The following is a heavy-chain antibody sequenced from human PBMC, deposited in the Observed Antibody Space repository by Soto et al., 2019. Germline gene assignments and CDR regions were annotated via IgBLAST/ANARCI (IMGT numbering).Heavy chain of an antibody. J-gene: IGHJ3*02. CDR3: ARVPPRSMIVVDNDAFDM. CDR2: ISYSGST. Sequence: QVQLQESGPGLVKPSQTLSLTCTVSGGSIRSDDYYWNWIRQHPGKGLEWIGKISYSGSTYYNPSLKSRVTISIDTSKNQFSLKLSSVTAADTAVYYCARVPPRSMIVVDNDAFDMLGQGTLVTVSS. CDR1: GGSIRSDDYY. D-gene: IGHD3-22*01. V-gene: IGHV4-31*03.